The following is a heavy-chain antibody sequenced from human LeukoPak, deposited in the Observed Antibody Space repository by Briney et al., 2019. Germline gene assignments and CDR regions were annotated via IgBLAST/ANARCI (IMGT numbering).Heavy chain of an antibody. CDR1: GFTVSSNY. V-gene: IGHV3-7*03. J-gene: IGHJ6*02. CDR2: VNRDGSET. CDR3: ARNNGMDV. Sequence: GGSLRLSCAASGFTVSSNYMTWVRQVPGRGPEWVANVNRDGSETYYLDSVKGRFTISKDNAKNSLYLQMNSLRAEDTALYHCARNNGMDVWGQGTTVIVSS.